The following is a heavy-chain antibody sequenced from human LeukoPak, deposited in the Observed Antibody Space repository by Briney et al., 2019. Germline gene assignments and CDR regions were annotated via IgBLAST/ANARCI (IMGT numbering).Heavy chain of an antibody. D-gene: IGHD3-10*01. Sequence: GESLKISCKGSGYSFTSYWIGWVRQMPGKGLEWMGIIYPGDSDTRYSPSFQGQVTISADKSISTAYLQWSSLKASDTAMYYCARSLVRGGIWDDAFDIWGQGTMVTVSS. CDR3: ARSLVRGGIWDDAFDI. CDR1: GYSFTSYW. CDR2: IYPGDSDT. J-gene: IGHJ3*02. V-gene: IGHV5-51*01.